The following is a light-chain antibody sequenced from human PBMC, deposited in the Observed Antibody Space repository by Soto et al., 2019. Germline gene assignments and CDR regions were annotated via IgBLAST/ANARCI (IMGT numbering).Light chain of an antibody. CDR3: QQYGSSQAIT. J-gene: IGKJ5*01. Sequence: EIVLTQSPGTLSLSPGERATLSCRASQSVSSSYLAWYQQKPGQAPRLLIYGASSRATGIPDRFSGSGSGTDVTLTISRLEPEDFAVYYCQQYGSSQAITFGQGTRLEIK. CDR2: GAS. CDR1: QSVSSSY. V-gene: IGKV3-20*01.